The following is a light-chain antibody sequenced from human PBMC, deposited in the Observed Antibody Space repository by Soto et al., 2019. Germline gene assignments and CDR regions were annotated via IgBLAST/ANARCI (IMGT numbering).Light chain of an antibody. CDR2: GAS. CDR3: QQYNNWPPYT. Sequence: VLTQSPDTLSLSPGEGATLSCRASQTISDNYLAWYQQKPGQAPRLVIYGASSRATGIPDRFSGSGSGTDFTLTISRLEPEDFAVYYCQQYNNWPPYTFGQGTKLEIK. V-gene: IGKV3-20*01. CDR1: QTISDNY. J-gene: IGKJ2*01.